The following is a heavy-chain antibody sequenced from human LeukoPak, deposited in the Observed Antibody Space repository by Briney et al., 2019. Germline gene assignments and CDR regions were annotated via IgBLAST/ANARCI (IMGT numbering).Heavy chain of an antibody. CDR2: IPYDGSNK. CDR3: AKVTIRLRLGELSSPGNWFDP. CDR1: GFTFSSYG. J-gene: IGHJ5*02. D-gene: IGHD3-16*02. V-gene: IGHV3-30*18. Sequence: GGSLRLSCAASGFTFSSYGMHWVRQAPGKGLEWVAVIPYDGSNKYYADSVKSRFTISRDNSKNTLYLQMNSLRAEDTAVYYCAKVTIRLRLGELSSPGNWFDPWGQGTLVTVSS.